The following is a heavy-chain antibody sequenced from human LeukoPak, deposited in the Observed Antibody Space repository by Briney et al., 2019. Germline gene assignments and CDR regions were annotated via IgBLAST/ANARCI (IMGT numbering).Heavy chain of an antibody. CDR2: IIPIFGTA. CDR3: AREYGQWLALDY. CDR1: GGTFSSYA. J-gene: IGHJ4*02. V-gene: IGHV1-69*06. Sequence: SVKVSCKASGGTFSSYAISWVRQAPGQGLEWMGGIIPIFGTANYAQKFQGRVTITADKSTSTAYMELSSLRSEDTAVYYCAREYGQWLALDYWGQGTLVTVSS. D-gene: IGHD6-19*01.